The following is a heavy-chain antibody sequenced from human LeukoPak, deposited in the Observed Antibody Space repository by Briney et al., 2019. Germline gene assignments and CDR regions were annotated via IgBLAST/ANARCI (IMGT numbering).Heavy chain of an antibody. D-gene: IGHD4-17*01. CDR1: GGSISSYY. CDR2: IYTSGST. Sequence: SETLSLTCTVSGGSISSYYWSWIRQPAGKGLEWIGRIYTSGSTNYNPSLKSRVTMSVDTSKNQFSLKLSSVTAADTAVYYCARTPNGYGDVRAHAFDIWGQGTMVTVSS. V-gene: IGHV4-4*07. J-gene: IGHJ3*02. CDR3: ARTPNGYGDVRAHAFDI.